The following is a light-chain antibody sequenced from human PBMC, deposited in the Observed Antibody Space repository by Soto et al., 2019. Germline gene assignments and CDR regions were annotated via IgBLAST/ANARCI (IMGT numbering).Light chain of an antibody. CDR1: QSVVYSSNNKNY. V-gene: IGKV4-1*01. J-gene: IGKJ4*01. CDR3: QQYYSTPLT. Sequence: DIVMTQSPDSLAVSLGERATINCRSSQSVVYSSNNKNYLAWYQQKPGQPPKLLIYWASTRESGVPDRFSGSGSGTDFTLTISSLQAEDVAVYYCQQYYSTPLTFGGGTTGDIK. CDR2: WAS.